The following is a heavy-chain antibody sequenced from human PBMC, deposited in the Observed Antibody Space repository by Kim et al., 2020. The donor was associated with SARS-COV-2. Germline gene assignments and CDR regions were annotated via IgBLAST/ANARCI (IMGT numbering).Heavy chain of an antibody. V-gene: IGHV3-48*02. CDR2: ISSSSSTI. J-gene: IGHJ4*02. CDR3: ARLHCTNGVCYYYFDY. CDR1: GFTFSSYS. D-gene: IGHD2-8*01. Sequence: GGSLRLSCAASGFTFSSYSMNWVRQAPGKGLEWVSYISSSSSTIYDADSVKGRFTISRDNAKNSLYLQMNSLRDEDTAVYYCARLHCTNGVCYYYFDYWGQGNLVTVSS.